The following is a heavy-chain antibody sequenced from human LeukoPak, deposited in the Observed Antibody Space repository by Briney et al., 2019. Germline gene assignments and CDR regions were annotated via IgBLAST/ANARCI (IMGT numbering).Heavy chain of an antibody. J-gene: IGHJ4*02. Sequence: GGSLRLSCAASGFTFSSYSMNWVRQAPGKGLEWVSYISSSSTIYYADSVRGRFTISRDNAKNSLYLQMNSLRAEDTAVYYCARDKVQGSEWGSNFDYWGQGTLVTVSS. V-gene: IGHV3-48*01. CDR2: ISSSSTI. CDR3: ARDKVQGSEWGSNFDY. D-gene: IGHD2-15*01. CDR1: GFTFSSYS.